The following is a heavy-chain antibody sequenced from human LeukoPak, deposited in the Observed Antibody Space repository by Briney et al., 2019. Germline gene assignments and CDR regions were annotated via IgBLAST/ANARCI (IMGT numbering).Heavy chain of an antibody. CDR1: GYTFTGYY. V-gene: IGHV1-2*02. D-gene: IGHD6-6*01. CDR3: ARDLAARDYYYYYMDV. CDR2: INPNSGGT. Sequence: ASVKVSCKASGYTFTGYYMHWVRQAPGQGLEWMGWINPNSGGTNYAQKFQGRVTMTRDTSISTAYMELSRLRSDDTAVYYCARDLAARDYYYYYMDVWGKGTTVTVSS. J-gene: IGHJ6*03.